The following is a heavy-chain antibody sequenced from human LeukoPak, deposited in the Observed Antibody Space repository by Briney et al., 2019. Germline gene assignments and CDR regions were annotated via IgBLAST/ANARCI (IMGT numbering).Heavy chain of an antibody. CDR1: GGSFSDYQ. Sequence: PSETLSLTCAVSGGSFSDYQWNWIRQSPGKGLEWLGEISHSGTTSYNSSPKSRVTISVDTSKNQFSLRLRSVTAADTAVYYCARGTILTGYNWFDPWGQGTLVTVSS. CDR2: ISHSGTT. D-gene: IGHD3-9*01. CDR3: ARGTILTGYNWFDP. J-gene: IGHJ5*02. V-gene: IGHV4-34*01.